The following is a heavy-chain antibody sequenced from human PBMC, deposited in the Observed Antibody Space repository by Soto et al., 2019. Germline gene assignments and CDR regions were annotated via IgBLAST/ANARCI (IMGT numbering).Heavy chain of an antibody. Sequence: QVQLQESGPGLVKPSQTLSLTCTVSGGSISTGGYYWTGIRQHPGKGLEWIGYIYYSGSTYYNPSLKSRVTLSVDTSKNQFSLKLSSVTAADTAVYYCARGLSVTLFDNWGQGTLVTVSS. CDR3: ARGLSVTLFDN. CDR1: GGSISTGGYY. CDR2: IYYSGST. V-gene: IGHV4-31*03. J-gene: IGHJ4*02. D-gene: IGHD4-17*01.